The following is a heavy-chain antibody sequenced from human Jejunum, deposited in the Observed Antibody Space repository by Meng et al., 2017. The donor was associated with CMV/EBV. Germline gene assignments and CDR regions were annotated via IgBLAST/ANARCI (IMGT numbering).Heavy chain of an antibody. CDR2: IKQDGSEK. J-gene: IGHJ4*02. CDR1: GFTFSTYW. V-gene: IGHV3-7*01. CDR3: ARNARGSGY. D-gene: IGHD3-10*01. Sequence: SCAASGFTFSTYWMTRVRQAPGKGLEWVANIKQDGSEKYYVDSVKGRFTISRDNAKNSLFLQMNSLRAEDTAMYYCARNARGSGYWGQGTLVTVSS.